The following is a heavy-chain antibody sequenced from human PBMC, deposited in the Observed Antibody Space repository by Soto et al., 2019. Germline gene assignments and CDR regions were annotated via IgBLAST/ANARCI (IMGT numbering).Heavy chain of an antibody. J-gene: IGHJ4*02. V-gene: IGHV3-49*03. CDR1: GFTFGDYA. CDR2: IRSKAYGGTT. D-gene: IGHD5-18*01. Sequence: GGSLRLSCTASGFTFGDYAMSWFRQAPGKGLEWVGFIRSKAYGGTTEYAASVKGRFTISRDDSKSIAYLQMNSLKTEDTAVYYCTSWIQRRGEDYWGQGTLVTVSS. CDR3: TSWIQRRGEDY.